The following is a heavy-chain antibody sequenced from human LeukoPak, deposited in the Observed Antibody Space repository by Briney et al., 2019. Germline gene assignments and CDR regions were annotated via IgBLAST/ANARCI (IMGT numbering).Heavy chain of an antibody. J-gene: IGHJ3*02. Sequence: GRSLRLSCAASGFTFDDYAMHWVRQAPGKGLEWVSGISWNSGSIGYADSVEGRFTISRDNAKNSLYLQMNSLRAEDTALYYCAKDAKNYYDSSGYPSAFDIWGQGTMVTVSS. V-gene: IGHV3-9*01. CDR2: ISWNSGSI. CDR3: AKDAKNYYDSSGYPSAFDI. D-gene: IGHD3-22*01. CDR1: GFTFDDYA.